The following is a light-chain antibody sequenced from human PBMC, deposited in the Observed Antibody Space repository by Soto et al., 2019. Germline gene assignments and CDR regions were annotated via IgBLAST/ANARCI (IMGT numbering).Light chain of an antibody. Sequence: DIQLTQSPSFLSASVGDRVTITCRASQGISSYLAWYQQKPGKAPKILIYDASTLQSGVPSRFSGSGSGTEFTLLISSLQPEDFATYYCQQLNSYPPFTFGQGTRLEIK. CDR3: QQLNSYPPFT. CDR1: QGISSY. J-gene: IGKJ5*01. V-gene: IGKV1-9*01. CDR2: DAS.